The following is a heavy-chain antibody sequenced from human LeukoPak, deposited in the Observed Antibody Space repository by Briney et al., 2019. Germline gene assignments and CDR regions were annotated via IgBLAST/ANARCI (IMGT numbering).Heavy chain of an antibody. CDR3: ARAGIDDALDV. Sequence: LETLSLTCSVSGGSITSSYWNWIRQAPGKGLEWIGYIFNSGTTQYNPSLKSRVAISVDTSTNQFSLKLSSVTAADTAVYYCARAGIDDALDVWGQGTMVTVSS. CDR2: IFNSGTT. J-gene: IGHJ3*01. V-gene: IGHV4-59*01. CDR1: GGSITSSY. D-gene: IGHD1-14*01.